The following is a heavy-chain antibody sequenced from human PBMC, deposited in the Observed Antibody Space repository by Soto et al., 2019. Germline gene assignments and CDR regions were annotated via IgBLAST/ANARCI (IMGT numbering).Heavy chain of an antibody. CDR3: VRGYSCFDYPLYDP. CDR2: IDSSGSYT. V-gene: IGHV5-10-1*01. Sequence: GESLKISCQGSGFSFTNYWINWVRQMHGKGLEWVGRIDSSGSYTDYSPSFQDHVTFSTDKSISTAFLQWSRLMASDIAIYYCVRGYSCFDYPLYDPWGQGTLGTVSS. D-gene: IGHD5-12*01. J-gene: IGHJ5*02. CDR1: GFSFTNYW.